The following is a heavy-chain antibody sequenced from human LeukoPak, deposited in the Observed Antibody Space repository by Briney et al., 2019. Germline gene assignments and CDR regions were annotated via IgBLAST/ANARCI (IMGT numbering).Heavy chain of an antibody. Sequence: SETLSLTCAVSGGSISSGGYSWSWIRQPPGKGLEWIGYIYHSGTTYYNPSLKSRVTISVGKSKNQFSLKLTSVTAADTAVYYCARERNGMDVWGQGTTVTVSS. V-gene: IGHV4-30-2*01. CDR1: GGSISSGGYS. CDR3: ARERNGMDV. CDR2: IYHSGTT. J-gene: IGHJ6*02.